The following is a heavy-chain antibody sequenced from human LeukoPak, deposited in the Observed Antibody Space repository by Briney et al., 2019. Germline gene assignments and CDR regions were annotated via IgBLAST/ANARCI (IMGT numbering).Heavy chain of an antibody. Sequence: GESLNISCKGSGYSFTSYWIAWVRQMPGKGLEWMGIIYPGDSETRYSPSFSPSFRGQVTISADKSISTAYLQWSSLKASDTAMYYCARLYNWNDGFDHWGQGTLVTVSS. CDR3: ARLYNWNDGFDH. CDR1: GYSFTSYW. D-gene: IGHD1-1*01. V-gene: IGHV5-51*01. J-gene: IGHJ4*02. CDR2: IYPGDSET.